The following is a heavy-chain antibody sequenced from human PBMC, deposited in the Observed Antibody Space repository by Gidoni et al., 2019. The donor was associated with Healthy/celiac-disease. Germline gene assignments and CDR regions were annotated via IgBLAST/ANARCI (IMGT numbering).Heavy chain of an antibody. D-gene: IGHD5-12*01. CDR3: ARTGGYGDPSPDWFDP. Sequence: QVQLQESGPGLVKPSQTLSLTCTVSGGSISSGGYYWSWIRQHPGKGLEWIGYIYYSGSTYYNPSLKSRVTISVDTSKNQFSLKLSSVTAADTAVYYCARTGGYGDPSPDWFDPWGQGTLVTVSS. V-gene: IGHV4-31*03. CDR2: IYYSGST. CDR1: GGSISSGGYY. J-gene: IGHJ5*02.